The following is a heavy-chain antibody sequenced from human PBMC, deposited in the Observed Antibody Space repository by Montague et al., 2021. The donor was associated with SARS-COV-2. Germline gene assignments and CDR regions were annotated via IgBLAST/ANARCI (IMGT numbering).Heavy chain of an antibody. Sequence: SLRLSCAASGFTFSIYAMTWVRQAPGKGLEWLSAIGSTGGSTYYXDSVKGRFTISRDNSKNTLYLQMNSLGAEDTAVYYCAKGDTAMAPYNWFDPWGQGTLVTVSS. J-gene: IGHJ5*02. D-gene: IGHD5-18*01. CDR3: AKGDTAMAPYNWFDP. CDR2: IGSTGGST. CDR1: GFTFSIYA. V-gene: IGHV3-23*01.